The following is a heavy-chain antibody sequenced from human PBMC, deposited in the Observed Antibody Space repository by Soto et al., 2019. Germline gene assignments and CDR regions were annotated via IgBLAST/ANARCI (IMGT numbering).Heavy chain of an antibody. V-gene: IGHV3-33*01. Sequence: QVQLVESGGGVVQPGRSLRLSCAASGFTFSSYGMHWVRQAPGKGLEWVALIWYDGSNKYYADSVKGRFTISRDNSKNTLYLQTNSLRAEDTAVYYCARPDSSGYYWGLDYWGQGTLVTVSS. CDR3: ARPDSSGYYWGLDY. J-gene: IGHJ4*02. D-gene: IGHD3-22*01. CDR2: IWYDGSNK. CDR1: GFTFSSYG.